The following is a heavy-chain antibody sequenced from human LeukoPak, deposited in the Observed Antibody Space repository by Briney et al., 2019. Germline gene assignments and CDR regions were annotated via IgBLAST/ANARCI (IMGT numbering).Heavy chain of an antibody. CDR3: ARVNTVTAHAFDI. Sequence: SVKVSCKASGGTFSSYAISWVRQAPGQGLEWMGGIIPIFGTANYAQKFQGRVTITTDESTSTAYMELSSLRSEDTAVYYCARVNTVTAHAFDIWGQGTMVTVSS. D-gene: IGHD4-17*01. J-gene: IGHJ3*02. CDR1: GGTFSSYA. V-gene: IGHV1-69*05. CDR2: IIPIFGTA.